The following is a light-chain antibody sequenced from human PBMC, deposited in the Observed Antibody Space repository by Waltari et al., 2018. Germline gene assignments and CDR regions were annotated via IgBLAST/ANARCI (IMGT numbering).Light chain of an antibody. CDR1: QSVRSN. CDR3: QQYYTYSLWA. CDR2: GAS. Sequence: EIVMTQSPATLSVSPGERATLPFRASQSVRSNLAWYQQKPGQAPRLLISGASTRATGIPTRFSGSGSGTEFTLTISSLQPDDFATYFCQQYYTYSLWAFGQGTKVETK. J-gene: IGKJ1*01. V-gene: IGKV3-15*01.